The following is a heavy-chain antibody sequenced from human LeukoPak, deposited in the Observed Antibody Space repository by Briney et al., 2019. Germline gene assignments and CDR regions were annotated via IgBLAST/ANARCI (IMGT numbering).Heavy chain of an antibody. CDR3: ARDWGSDEAIDY. J-gene: IGHJ4*02. CDR2: IWNDGRNK. CDR1: GFTFSSYG. V-gene: IGHV3-33*01. D-gene: IGHD2-21*02. Sequence: GGSLRLSCAPSGFTFSSYGIHWVRQAPDKGLVCVAVIWNDGRNKYYADSVKGRFTISRDNSKNTVLLQMNSLRAEDTAIYYCARDWGSDEAIDYWGQGTLVTVSS.